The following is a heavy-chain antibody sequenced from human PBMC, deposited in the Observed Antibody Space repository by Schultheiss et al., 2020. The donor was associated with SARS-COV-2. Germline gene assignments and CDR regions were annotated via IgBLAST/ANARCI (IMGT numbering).Heavy chain of an antibody. Sequence: ASVKVSCKASGYTFTGYYMHWVRQAPGQGLEWMGWISAYNGNTNYAQKLQGRVTMTTDTSTSTAYMELRSLRSDDTAVYYCAKEPIIAVAELYWYFDLWGRGTLVTVSS. V-gene: IGHV1-18*04. CDR2: ISAYNGNT. CDR1: GYTFTGYY. J-gene: IGHJ2*01. CDR3: AKEPIIAVAELYWYFDL. D-gene: IGHD6-19*01.